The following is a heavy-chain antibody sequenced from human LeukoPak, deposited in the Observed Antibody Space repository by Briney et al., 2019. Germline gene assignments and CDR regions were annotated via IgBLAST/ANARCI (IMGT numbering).Heavy chain of an antibody. CDR1: GFTFSRYW. V-gene: IGHV3-64*01. CDR3: ARGRLVVTALDY. D-gene: IGHD2-21*02. CDR2: ISSNGGST. Sequence: GGSLRLSCAASGFTFSRYWMSWVRQAPGKGLEYVSVISSNGGSTYYANSVKGRFTISRDNSKNTLYLQMGSLRPEDMAVYYCARGRLVVTALDYWGQGTLVTVSS. J-gene: IGHJ4*02.